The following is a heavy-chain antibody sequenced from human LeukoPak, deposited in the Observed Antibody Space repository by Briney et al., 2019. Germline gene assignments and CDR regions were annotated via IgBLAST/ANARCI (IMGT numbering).Heavy chain of an antibody. CDR3: ARHGPTREIDY. Sequence: SETLSLTCTVSGGSISNFYWSWIRQPPGKRLEWIGYIYTTGSNNCHPSLKSRVTMSVDTSKNQFSLKLSSETAADTAVYYCARHGPTREIDYWGQGTLVTVSS. CDR2: IYTTGSN. CDR1: GGSISNFY. D-gene: IGHD4/OR15-4a*01. J-gene: IGHJ4*02. V-gene: IGHV4-4*09.